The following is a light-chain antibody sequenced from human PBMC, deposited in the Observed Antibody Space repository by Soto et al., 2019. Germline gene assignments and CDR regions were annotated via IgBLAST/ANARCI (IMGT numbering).Light chain of an antibody. V-gene: IGKV3-20*01. Sequence: EIVLTQSPGTLSLSPGERATLSCRASQSVSSSYLAWYQQKPGHTPRLLIYAASSRATGSPDRFSGSGSRADFTLTISRLEPEDFATYYCQQYDSYSLGPFGQGTKVDIK. CDR3: QQYDSYSLGP. J-gene: IGKJ1*01. CDR1: QSVSSSY. CDR2: AAS.